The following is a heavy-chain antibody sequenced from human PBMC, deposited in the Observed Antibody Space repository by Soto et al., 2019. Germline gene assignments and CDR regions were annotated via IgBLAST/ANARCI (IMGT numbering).Heavy chain of an antibody. V-gene: IGHV3-30*18. CDR2: ISYDGSNK. Sequence: GGSLRLSCAASGFTFSSYGMHWVRQAPGKGLEWVAVISYDGSNKYYADSVKGRFTISRDNSKNTLYLQMNSLRAEDTAVYYCAKDRGYCSSTSCYFWAPQPPIFDYWGQGTLVTVSS. CDR1: GFTFSSYG. J-gene: IGHJ4*02. CDR3: AKDRGYCSSTSCYFWAPQPPIFDY. D-gene: IGHD2-2*01.